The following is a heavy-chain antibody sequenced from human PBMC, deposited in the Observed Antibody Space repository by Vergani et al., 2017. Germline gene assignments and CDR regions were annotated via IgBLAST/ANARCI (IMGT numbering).Heavy chain of an antibody. CDR2: INHSGST. Sequence: QVQLEESGPGLVKPSETLSLTCAVYGGSFSGYYWSWIRQPPGKGLEWIGEINHSGSTNYNPSLKSRVTISVDTSKNQFSLKLSSVTAADTAVYYCARGDSSTSSQGYYGMDVWGQGP. CDR3: ARGDSSTSSQGYYGMDV. V-gene: IGHV4-34*01. D-gene: IGHD2-2*01. J-gene: IGHJ6*02. CDR1: GGSFSGYY.